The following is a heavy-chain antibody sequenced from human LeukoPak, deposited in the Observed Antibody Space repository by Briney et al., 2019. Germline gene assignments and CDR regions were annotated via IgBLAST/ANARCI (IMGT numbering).Heavy chain of an antibody. V-gene: IGHV3-21*01. Sequence: GGSLRLSCAASGLTFSSYSMNWVRQAPGKGLEWVSSISSSSSYIYYADSVKGRFTISRDNAKNSLYLQMNSLRAEDTAVYYCARAPKYCSSTSCYLFGKWGQGTLVTVPS. CDR2: ISSSSSYI. CDR1: GLTFSSYS. CDR3: ARAPKYCSSTSCYLFGK. D-gene: IGHD2-2*01. J-gene: IGHJ4*02.